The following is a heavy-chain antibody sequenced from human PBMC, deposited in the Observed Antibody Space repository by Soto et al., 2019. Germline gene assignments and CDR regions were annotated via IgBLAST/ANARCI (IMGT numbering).Heavy chain of an antibody. CDR1: GGTFSSYS. Sequence: SVTVSCNASGGTFSSYSISWVLQAPGQGLEWMGGIIPIFGTANYAQKFQGRVTITADESTSTAYMELSSLRSEDTAVYYCARPRTVGATRPFDYWGQGTLVTVSS. CDR2: IIPIFGTA. D-gene: IGHD1-26*01. V-gene: IGHV1-69*13. J-gene: IGHJ4*02. CDR3: ARPRTVGATRPFDY.